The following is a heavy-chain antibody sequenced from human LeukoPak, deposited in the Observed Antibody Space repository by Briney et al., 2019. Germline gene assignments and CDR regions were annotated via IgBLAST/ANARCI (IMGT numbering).Heavy chain of an antibody. CDR1: GFTFSSYW. J-gene: IGHJ4*02. V-gene: IGHV3-7*01. Sequence: GGSPRLSCAASGFTFSSYWMSWVRQAPGKGLEWVAHIKQDGSEKYYVDSVKGRFTISRDNAKNSLYLQMNSLRAEETAVYYCARDSYPYYDSSGYYYGGLGYWGQGTLVTVSS. CDR2: IKQDGSEK. D-gene: IGHD3-22*01. CDR3: ARDSYPYYDSSGYYYGGLGY.